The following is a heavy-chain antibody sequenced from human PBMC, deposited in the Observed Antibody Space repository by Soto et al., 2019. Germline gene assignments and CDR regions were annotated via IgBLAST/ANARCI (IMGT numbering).Heavy chain of an antibody. Sequence: GASVKVSCKASGGTFSSYAISWVRQAPGQGLEWMGWIIPICGTANYAQKFQGRVTMTRNDSISTAYMELSSLRSEDTAVYYCARALYYDFWSPYYYYMDVWGKGTTVTVSS. V-gene: IGHV1-69*05. CDR3: ARALYYDFWSPYYYYMDV. J-gene: IGHJ6*03. CDR2: IIPICGTA. CDR1: GGTFSSYA. D-gene: IGHD3-3*01.